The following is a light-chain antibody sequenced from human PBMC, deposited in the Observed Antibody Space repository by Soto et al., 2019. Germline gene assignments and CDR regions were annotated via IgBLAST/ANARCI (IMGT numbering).Light chain of an antibody. CDR2: EGS. J-gene: IGLJ2*01. V-gene: IGLV2-23*01. CDR1: SSDVGSYNH. CDR3: CSYAGSSTYVV. Sequence: QSALTQPASVSGSPGQSITISCTGTSSDVGSYNHVSWYQHHPGKAPKLMIYEGSKRPSGVFNRFSGSKSGNTASLTISGLQAEDEADYYCCSYAGSSTYVVFGGGTKLTVL.